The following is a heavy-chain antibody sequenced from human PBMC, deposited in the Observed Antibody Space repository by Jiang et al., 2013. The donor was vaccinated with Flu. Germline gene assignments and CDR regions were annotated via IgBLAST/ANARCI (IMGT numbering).Heavy chain of an antibody. D-gene: IGHD2-15*01. CDR3: ARDHGVEGISNAFDI. J-gene: IGHJ3*02. CDR1: GGSISSSNW. V-gene: IGHV4-4*02. Sequence: GLVKPSGTLSLTCAASGGSISSSNWWSWVRQPPGKGLEWIGEIYHSGSTNYNPSLKSRVTISVDKSKNQFSLKLSSVTAADTAVYYCARDHGVEGISNAFDIWGQGTMVTVSS. CDR2: IYHSGST.